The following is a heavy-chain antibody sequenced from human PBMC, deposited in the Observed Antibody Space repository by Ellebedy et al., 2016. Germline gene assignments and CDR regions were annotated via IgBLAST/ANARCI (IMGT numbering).Heavy chain of an antibody. D-gene: IGHD2-15*01. Sequence: SETLSLTXSVSGGSINSGAYYRSWIRQPAGKGLEWIGRISTSGSTNYNPSLKSRVTMSVDTSKNQFSLKLSSVTAADTAVYYCARGWRGNWFDPWGQGTLVTVSS. CDR3: ARGWRGNWFDP. V-gene: IGHV4-61*02. J-gene: IGHJ5*02. CDR1: GGSINSGAYY. CDR2: ISTSGST.